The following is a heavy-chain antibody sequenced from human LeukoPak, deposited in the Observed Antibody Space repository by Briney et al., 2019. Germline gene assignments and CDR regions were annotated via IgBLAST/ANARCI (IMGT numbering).Heavy chain of an antibody. V-gene: IGHV1-2*02. CDR2: INPNSGGT. CDR1: GYTFTGYY. D-gene: IGHD4-17*01. J-gene: IGHJ4*02. Sequence: ASVKVACKASGYTFTGYYMHWVRQAPGQGLEWMGWINPNSGGTNYAQKFQGRVTMTRDMSISTAYMELSRLRSDDTAVYYCARDALMTTVTLPIDYWGQGTLVTVSS. CDR3: ARDALMTTVTLPIDY.